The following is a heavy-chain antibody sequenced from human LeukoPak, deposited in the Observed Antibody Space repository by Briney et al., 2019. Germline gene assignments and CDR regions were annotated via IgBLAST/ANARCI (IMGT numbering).Heavy chain of an antibody. D-gene: IGHD6-6*01. Sequence: PSETLSLTCAVYGGSFSGYYWSWIRQPPGKGLEWIGEINHSGSTNYNPSLKSRVTISVDTSKNQFSLKLSSVTAADTAVYYCARGNGSSAPTFYYYMDVWGKGTTVTVSS. CDR1: GGSFSGYY. J-gene: IGHJ6*03. V-gene: IGHV4-34*01. CDR2: INHSGST. CDR3: ARGNGSSAPTFYYYMDV.